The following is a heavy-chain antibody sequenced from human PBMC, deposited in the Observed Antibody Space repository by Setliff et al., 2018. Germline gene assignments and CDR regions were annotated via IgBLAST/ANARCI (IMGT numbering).Heavy chain of an antibody. CDR2: IHYSGST. CDR3: ALSDHYPFYYDY. J-gene: IGHJ4*02. CDR1: DASIGGSGYY. Sequence: NPSETLSLTCTVSDASIGGSGYYWGWIRQPPGKGPEWIGNIHYSGSTHYNPSLKSRVTISVDTSKNQFSLKLTSVTAADAAVYYCALSDHYPFYYDYWGLGTLVTVSS. V-gene: IGHV4-39*07. D-gene: IGHD3-3*01.